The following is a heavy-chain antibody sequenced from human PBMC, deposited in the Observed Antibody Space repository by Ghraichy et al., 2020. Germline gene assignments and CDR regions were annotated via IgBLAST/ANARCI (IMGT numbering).Heavy chain of an antibody. CDR1: GFTFSDYA. J-gene: IGHJ2*01. CDR2: IYRDGSIT. V-gene: IGHV3-23*05. Sequence: GGSLRLSCVASGFTFSDYAMNWVRQSPCKGLEWVSAIYRDGSITYFPDSVKGRFIISRDNSKNTLYLQMNSLRAEDTALYYCARKVPTNGWYNWYFDLWGRGTLVTVTS. D-gene: IGHD6-19*01. CDR3: ARKVPTNGWYNWYFDL.